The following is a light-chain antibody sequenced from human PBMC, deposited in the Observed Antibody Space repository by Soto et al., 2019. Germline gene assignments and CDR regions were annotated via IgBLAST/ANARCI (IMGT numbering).Light chain of an antibody. CDR1: FSNIGDNA. CDR3: AAWDDSLNAL. Sequence: QSVLTQPPSLSATPGQRVNISCSGSFSNIGDNAVNWYQQLPGAAPTLLICLNVQRPSGVPDRFSGSTSGTSAFLAISGLQSEDEADYYCAAWDDSLNALFGNGTKLTVL. J-gene: IGLJ1*01. CDR2: LNV. V-gene: IGLV1-44*01.